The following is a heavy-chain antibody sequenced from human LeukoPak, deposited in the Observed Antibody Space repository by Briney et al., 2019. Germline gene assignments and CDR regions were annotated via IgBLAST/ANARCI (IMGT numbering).Heavy chain of an antibody. J-gene: IGHJ4*02. CDR3: ARDGYNPIDY. CDR1: GGSISSSSYY. V-gene: IGHV4-39*07. D-gene: IGHD5-24*01. CDR2: IYYSGST. Sequence: SETLSLTCTVSGGSISSSSYYWGWIRQPPGKGLEWIGTIYYSGSTYYNPSLKSRVTISVDTSKNQFSLKLSSVTAADTAVYYCARDGYNPIDYWGQGTLVTASS.